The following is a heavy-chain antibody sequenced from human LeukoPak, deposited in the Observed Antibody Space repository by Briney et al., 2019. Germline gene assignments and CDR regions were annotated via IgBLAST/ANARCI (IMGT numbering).Heavy chain of an antibody. CDR3: ARETKYYGSGSYFDY. J-gene: IGHJ4*02. Sequence: PSETLSLTCAVYGGSFSGYYWSWIRQPPGKGLEWIGEINHSGSTNCNPSLKSRVTISVDTSKNQFSLKLSSVTAADTAVYYCARETKYYGSGSYFDYWGQGTLVTVSS. V-gene: IGHV4-34*01. D-gene: IGHD3-10*01. CDR1: GGSFSGYY. CDR2: INHSGST.